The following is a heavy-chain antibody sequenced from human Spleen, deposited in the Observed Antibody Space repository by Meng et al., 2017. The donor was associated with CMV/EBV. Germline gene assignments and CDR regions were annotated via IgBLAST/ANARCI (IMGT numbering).Heavy chain of an antibody. CDR3: ARGGGGSSSPYYYYGMDV. V-gene: IGHV1-2*02. CDR2: INPNSGGT. J-gene: IGHJ6*02. D-gene: IGHD6-6*01. CDR1: GYTFNTYE. Sequence: ASVKVSCKASGYTFNTYEINWVRQAPGQGLEWMGWINPNSGGTNYAQKFQGRVTMTRDTSISTAYMELSRLRSDDTAVYYCARGGGGSSSPYYYYGMDVWGQGTTVTVSS.